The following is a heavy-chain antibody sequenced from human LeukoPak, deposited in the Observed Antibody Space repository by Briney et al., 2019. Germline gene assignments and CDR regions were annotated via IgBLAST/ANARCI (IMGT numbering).Heavy chain of an antibody. CDR3: GRDLGGRSGY. CDR1: GFTFRTYW. D-gene: IGHD1-26*01. V-gene: IGHV3-74*01. CDR2: TNEDGSIT. J-gene: IGHJ4*02. Sequence: GGSLRLSCAVSGFTFRTYWMHWVRQVPGEGLVWVSRTNEDGSITNYADSVKGRFSISRDNAKNTLYLQMNSLRAEDTAVYYCGRDLGGRSGYWGQGTLVTVSS.